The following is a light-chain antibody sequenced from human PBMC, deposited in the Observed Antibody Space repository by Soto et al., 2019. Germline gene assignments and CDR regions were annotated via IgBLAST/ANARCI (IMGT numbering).Light chain of an antibody. CDR2: GAS. CDR1: LSVSVY. Sequence: EIVLTQSPGTLSLSPGERATLSCRTSLSVSVYLDWYQQKPGQAPRLLIYGASTRATGIPARFSGSGSGTDFTLTITSLQSEDFGVYYCHQHNNWWTFGQGTKVDIK. CDR3: HQHNNWWT. J-gene: IGKJ1*01. V-gene: IGKV3-15*01.